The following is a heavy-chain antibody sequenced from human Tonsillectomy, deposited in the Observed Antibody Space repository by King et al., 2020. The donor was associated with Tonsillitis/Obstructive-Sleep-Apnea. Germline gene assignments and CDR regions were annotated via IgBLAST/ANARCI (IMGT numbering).Heavy chain of an antibody. V-gene: IGHV1-45*02. CDR1: GYTFTYRY. CDR3: AVEGKDSGYGRDAFDI. D-gene: IGHD5-12*01. Sequence: QLVQSGAEVKKTGSSVKVSCKASGYTFTYRYLHWVRQAPGQALEWMGWITPFNGNTNYAQKFQDRVTITRDRSMNTAYIELSSLRSEDTAMYYCAVEGKDSGYGRDAFDIWGQGTMVTVSS. J-gene: IGHJ3*02. CDR2: ITPFNGNT.